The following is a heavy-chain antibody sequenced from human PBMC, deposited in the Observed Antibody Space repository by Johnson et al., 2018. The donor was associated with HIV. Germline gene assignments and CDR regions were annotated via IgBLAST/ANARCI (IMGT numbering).Heavy chain of an antibody. CDR1: GFTFSDYD. CDR3: ASLDRRSGSYYPGAFDI. CDR2: ISSSRSTV. D-gene: IGHD1-26*01. Sequence: QVQLVESGGGLVKPGGSLRLSCAASGFTFSDYDMTWIRQAPGKGLEWVSYISSSRSTVYYADSVKGRFTISRDNAKNSLHLQMNSLRVEDTAVYYCASLDRRSGSYYPGAFDIWGQGTMVTVSS. J-gene: IGHJ3*02. V-gene: IGHV3-11*04.